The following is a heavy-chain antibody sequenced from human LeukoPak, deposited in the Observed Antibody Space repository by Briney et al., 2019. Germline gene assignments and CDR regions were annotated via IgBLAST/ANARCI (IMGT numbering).Heavy chain of an antibody. D-gene: IGHD3-10*01. J-gene: IGHJ3*02. CDR3: ASPLRAPNAFDI. Sequence: GGSLRLSCAASGFTVSSNYMSWVRQAPGKGLEWVSIIYSDGSTYYADSVKGRFTISRDNSKNTLYLQMNSLRAEDTAVYYCASPLRAPNAFDIWGQGTLVTVSS. CDR1: GFTVSSNY. V-gene: IGHV3-66*01. CDR2: IYSDGST.